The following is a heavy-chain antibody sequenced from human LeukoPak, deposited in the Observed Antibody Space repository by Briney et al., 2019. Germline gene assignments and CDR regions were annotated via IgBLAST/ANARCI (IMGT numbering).Heavy chain of an antibody. J-gene: IGHJ3*02. CDR3: ARDRLRYFDWLGPGDAFDI. CDR2: IYYSGST. CDR1: GGSISSSSYY. Sequence: PSETLSLTCTVSGGSISSSSYYWGWIRQPPGKGLEWIGSIYYSGSTYYNPSLKSRVTISVDTSKNQFSLKLSSVTAADTAVYYCARDRLRYFDWLGPGDAFDIWGQGTMVTVSS. V-gene: IGHV4-39*07. D-gene: IGHD3-9*01.